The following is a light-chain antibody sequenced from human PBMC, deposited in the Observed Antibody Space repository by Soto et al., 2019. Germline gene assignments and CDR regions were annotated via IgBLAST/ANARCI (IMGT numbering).Light chain of an antibody. Sequence: QSVLTQPASVSGSPGQSITISCTGTRSDVGGYNYVSWYQQQSGKAPKLMIHEVSNRPSGVSNRFSGSKSGNTASLTISGLQAEDEADYYCCSYAGNYIYVFGTGTKVTVL. V-gene: IGLV2-14*01. J-gene: IGLJ1*01. CDR2: EVS. CDR1: RSDVGGYNY. CDR3: CSYAGNYIYV.